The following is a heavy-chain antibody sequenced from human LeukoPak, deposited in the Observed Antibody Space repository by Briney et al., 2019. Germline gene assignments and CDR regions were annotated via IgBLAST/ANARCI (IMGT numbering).Heavy chain of an antibody. CDR2: ISGSGGST. CDR1: GFTFSSDA. Sequence: AGGSLRLSCAASGFTFSSDAMSWVRQAPGKGLEWVSAISGSGGSTYYADSVKGRFTISRDNSKNTLYLQMNSLRAEDTAVYYCAKDTLHDYGDHFDYWGQGTLVTVSS. V-gene: IGHV3-23*01. D-gene: IGHD4-17*01. CDR3: AKDTLHDYGDHFDY. J-gene: IGHJ4*02.